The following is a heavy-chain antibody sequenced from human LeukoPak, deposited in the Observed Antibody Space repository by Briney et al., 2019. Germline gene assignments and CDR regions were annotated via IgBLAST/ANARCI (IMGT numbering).Heavy chain of an antibody. CDR3: ARGYCSGGSCYSVENWFDP. J-gene: IGHJ5*02. Sequence: ASVKVSCKASGYTFTNNYMFWVRQAPGQGLEWTGRINPSSGGKDYAQKLQGRLTMTSDTSIRKAYMELNRLRSDDTAMYYCARGYCSGGSCYSVENWFDPWGQGTLVTVSS. V-gene: IGHV1-2*06. CDR1: GYTFTNNY. D-gene: IGHD2-15*01. CDR2: INPSSGGK.